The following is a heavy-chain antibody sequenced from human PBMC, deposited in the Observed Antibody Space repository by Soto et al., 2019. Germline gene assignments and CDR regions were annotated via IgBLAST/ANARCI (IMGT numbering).Heavy chain of an antibody. V-gene: IGHV4-34*01. CDR3: ARMVRGVIIKRYFDY. Sequence: SETLSLTCAVYGGSFSGYYWSWIRQPPGKGLEWIGEINHSGSTNYNPSLKSRVTISVDTSKNQFSLKLSSVTAADTAVYYCARMVRGVIIKRYFDYWGQGTLVTVSS. CDR2: INHSGST. J-gene: IGHJ4*02. D-gene: IGHD3-10*01. CDR1: GGSFSGYY.